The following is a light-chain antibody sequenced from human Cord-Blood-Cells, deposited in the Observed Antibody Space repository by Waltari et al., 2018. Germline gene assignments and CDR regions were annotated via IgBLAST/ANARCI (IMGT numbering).Light chain of an antibody. Sequence: QSVLTQPPSASGTPGQRVTISCSGSSSNIGSNYVYWYQQLPGNAPKLLLHRNKQRPSGVPDRFSCSKSGTSASLAISGPRAEDGAYYYCAAWDDSLSGWVFGGGTKLTVL. V-gene: IGLV1-47*01. CDR2: RNK. CDR1: SSNIGSNY. CDR3: AAWDDSLSGWV. J-gene: IGLJ3*02.